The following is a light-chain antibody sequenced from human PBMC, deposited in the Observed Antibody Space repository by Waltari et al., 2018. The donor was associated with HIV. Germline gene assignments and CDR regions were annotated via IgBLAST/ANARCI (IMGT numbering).Light chain of an antibody. CDR3: CSYAGTSPYV. CDR2: EGS. Sequence: QSALTQPASVSGSPGQSITISCTGTSSDVGSYNLVSWYQQHPGKAPKLMIYEGSKRPSGVSKRLSGSKSGNTASLTISGLQAEDEADYYCCSYAGTSPYVFGTGTKVTVL. CDR1: SSDVGSYNL. V-gene: IGLV2-23*01. J-gene: IGLJ1*01.